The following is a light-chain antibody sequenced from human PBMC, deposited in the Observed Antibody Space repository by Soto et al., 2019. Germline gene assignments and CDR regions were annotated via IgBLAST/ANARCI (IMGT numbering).Light chain of an antibody. CDR3: SSYPGTNNFGV. V-gene: IGLV2-8*01. Sequence: QSALTQPASVPGSPGQSITISCTGTSSEIGAYNYVSWYQQHPGKAPKLVIYDVNMRPSGVPDRFSGSKSGNTASLTVSGLQAEDEADYYCSSYPGTNNFGVFGPGTKVTVL. CDR1: SSEIGAYNY. CDR2: DVN. J-gene: IGLJ1*01.